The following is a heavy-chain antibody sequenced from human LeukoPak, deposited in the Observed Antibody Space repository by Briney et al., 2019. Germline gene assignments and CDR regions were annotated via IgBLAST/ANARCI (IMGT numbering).Heavy chain of an antibody. CDR1: VFTFISHW. J-gene: IGHJ2*01. D-gene: IGHD4-17*01. V-gene: IGHV3-74*01. CDR3: AREDYNDSGWYFDI. Sequence: PGGSLRLSFAASVFTFISHWMHWVSHAPDKGLGWVSCIKPDGSSTTYADAVKGRFTISRDNAKKTLYLQMNSLRAEDTAVYFCAREDYNDSGWYFDIWGRGTMVTVSS. CDR2: IKPDGSST.